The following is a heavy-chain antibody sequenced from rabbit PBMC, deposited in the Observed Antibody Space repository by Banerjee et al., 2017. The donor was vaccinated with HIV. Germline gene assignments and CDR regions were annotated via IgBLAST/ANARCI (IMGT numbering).Heavy chain of an antibody. CDR3: GRGSSTMTMASTGYYLSL. Sequence: QSLEESGGDLVKPGESLTLTCTASGLSFSSDYYICWVRQDPGKGLEWIACIYGGDIHCTAYASWAKGRFTISKTSSTTVTLQMTRLTAADTATYYCGRGSSTMTMASTGYYLSLWGPGTLVTVS. J-gene: IGHJ4*01. CDR2: IYGGDIHCT. V-gene: IGHV1S40*01. D-gene: IGHD2-1*01. CDR1: GLSFSSDYY.